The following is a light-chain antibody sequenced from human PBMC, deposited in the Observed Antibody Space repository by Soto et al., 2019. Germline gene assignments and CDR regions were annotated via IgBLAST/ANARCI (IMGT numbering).Light chain of an antibody. CDR1: QSVSSSY. CDR2: GAS. V-gene: IGKV3-20*01. CDR3: QQYGSSPRYT. Sequence: EIVLTQSPGTLSLSPGERATLSCRASQSVSSSYLAWYQQKPGQAPRLLIYGASSRATGIPDRFSGSGSGTDFTLTISRLEPEDFAVYYCQQYGSSPRYTFGQGTKLRSN. J-gene: IGKJ2*01.